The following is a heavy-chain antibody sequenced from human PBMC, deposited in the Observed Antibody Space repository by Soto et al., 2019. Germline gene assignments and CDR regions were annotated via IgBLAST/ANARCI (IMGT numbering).Heavy chain of an antibody. V-gene: IGHV4-61*01. D-gene: IGHD3-10*01. J-gene: IGHJ2*01. CDR1: GDSVRNGNHY. Sequence: QVQLQESGPGLVKPSETLSLSCTVSGDSVRNGNHYWSWIRQPPGKGLEWIGYIYYTGRTNYNPSLNSRVTMSLDASNNQFSLKIASVTAAGTALYYFARYIYGSGIWDFNLWGRGTLVTVSS. CDR3: ARYIYGSGIWDFNL. CDR2: IYYTGRT.